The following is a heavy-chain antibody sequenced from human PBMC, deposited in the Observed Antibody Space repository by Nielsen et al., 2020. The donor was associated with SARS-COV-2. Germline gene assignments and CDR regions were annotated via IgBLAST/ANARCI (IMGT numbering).Heavy chain of an antibody. CDR3: AREALETATIGAFDI. J-gene: IGHJ3*02. Sequence: ASVKVSCKASGYTFTSYYMHWVRQAPGQGLEWMGIINPSGGSTSYAQKFQGRVTMTRDTSTSTVYMELSSLRSEDTAVYYCAREALETATIGAFDIWGQGTMVTVSS. CDR2: INPSGGST. V-gene: IGHV1-46*01. D-gene: IGHD5-24*01. CDR1: GYTFTSYY.